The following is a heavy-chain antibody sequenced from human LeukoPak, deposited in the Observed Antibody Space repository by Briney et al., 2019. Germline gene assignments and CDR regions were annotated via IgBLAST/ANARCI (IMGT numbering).Heavy chain of an antibody. J-gene: IGHJ6*02. Sequence: QPGGSLRLSCAASGFTFNTYWMSWVRQAPGKGLEWVASIKHDGGETYFVDSVKGRLTISRDNTRTSLNLQMNSLRAEDTAVYYCARGHYGLEVWGQGTTVTVSS. CDR1: GFTFNTYW. CDR2: IKHDGGET. CDR3: ARGHYGLEV. V-gene: IGHV3-7*05.